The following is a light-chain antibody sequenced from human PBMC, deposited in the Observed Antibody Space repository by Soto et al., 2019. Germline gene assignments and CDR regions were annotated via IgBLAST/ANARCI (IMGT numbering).Light chain of an antibody. CDR1: SSNIGAGYD. V-gene: IGLV1-40*01. J-gene: IGLJ2*01. Sequence: QSVLTQPPSVSGAPGQRVTISCTGSSSNIGAGYDVHWYQQLPGTAPKLLIYGNSNRPSGVPDRFSGSKSGTLASLAITGLQAEDEADYYCQSYDSSLSGPVVFGGGTQLTVL. CDR2: GNS. CDR3: QSYDSSLSGPVV.